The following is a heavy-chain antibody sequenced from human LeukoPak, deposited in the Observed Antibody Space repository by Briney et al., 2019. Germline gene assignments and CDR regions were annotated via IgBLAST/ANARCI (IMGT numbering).Heavy chain of an antibody. Sequence: ASVKVSCKASGYTFTDDYMHWVRQAPGQGLEWMGWMHPNSGGTNYAQHFQGRVTMTRVTSISTAYMEVSGLKTDNTAVYYCASGPFLSSPDYWGQGTLVTVSS. J-gene: IGHJ4*02. V-gene: IGHV1-2*02. CDR1: GYTFTDDY. CDR3: ASGPFLSSPDY. CDR2: MHPNSGGT. D-gene: IGHD6-6*01.